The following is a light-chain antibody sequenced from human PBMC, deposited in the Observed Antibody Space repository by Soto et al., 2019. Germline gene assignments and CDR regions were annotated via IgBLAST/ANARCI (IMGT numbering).Light chain of an antibody. CDR1: QSVSSN. CDR2: GAS. J-gene: IGKJ1*01. Sequence: EIVLTQSPDTLSVSPGERATLSCRASQSVSSNLAWYQQKHGQAPRILIYGASTRDTGIPARFSGSGSGTEFTLTISRLQSEDFEVYYCQQYNNSPKTFGQGTKVDIK. V-gene: IGKV3-15*01. CDR3: QQYNNSPKT.